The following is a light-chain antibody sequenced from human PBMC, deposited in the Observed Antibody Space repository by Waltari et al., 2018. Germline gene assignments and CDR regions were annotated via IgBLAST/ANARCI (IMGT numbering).Light chain of an antibody. Sequence: SSVLTQPPSVSVAPGQTATITCEEYNIGSKSVHWYQQKPGQAPGRVVFDDSDRPSGIPERFSGSNSGTTVTLTLSGVQAEDEADYYCQSADSSGTVVIFGGGTKLIVL. J-gene: IGLJ2*01. CDR2: DDS. V-gene: IGLV3-21*02. CDR3: QSADSSGTVVI. CDR1: NIGSKS.